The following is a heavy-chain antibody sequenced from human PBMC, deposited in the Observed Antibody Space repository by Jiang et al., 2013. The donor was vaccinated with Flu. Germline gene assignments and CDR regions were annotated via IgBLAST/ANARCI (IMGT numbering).Heavy chain of an antibody. CDR3: ARGPEDPEVGATFYFDY. D-gene: IGHD1-26*01. CDR2: ISAYNGST. CDR1: GYTFTSYG. Sequence: GAEVKKPGASVKVSCKASGYTFTSYGISWVRQAPGQGLEWMGWISAYNGSTNYAQKLQGRVTMTTDTSTSTAYMELRSLRSDDTAVYYCARGPEDPEVGATFYFDYWGQGTLVTVS. J-gene: IGHJ4*02. V-gene: IGHV1-18*01.